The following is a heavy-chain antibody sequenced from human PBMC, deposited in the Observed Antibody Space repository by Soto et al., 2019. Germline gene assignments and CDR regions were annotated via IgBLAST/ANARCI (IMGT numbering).Heavy chain of an antibody. CDR2: IYHTGAA. D-gene: IGHD1-26*01. J-gene: IGHJ3*02. CDR3: AREVISPATSDAFDI. CDR1: GGSLSSDNFF. Sequence: QVQLQESGPGLVKPSQTLSVTCTVSGGSLSSDNFFWSWVRQHPETGLEWVGYIYHTGAAYYNPSLKSRLTISLDTSQNRLSLSLISVTAADTAVYYCAREVISPATSDAFDIWGQGTMVTVSS. V-gene: IGHV4-31*03.